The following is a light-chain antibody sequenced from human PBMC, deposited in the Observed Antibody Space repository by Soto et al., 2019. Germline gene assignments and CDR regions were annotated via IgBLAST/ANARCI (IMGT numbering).Light chain of an antibody. J-gene: IGLJ2*01. Sequence: QSVLTQPASVSGSPGQSITISCTGTSSDVGGYNYVSWYQQHPGKAPKLMIYDVSNRPSGVSNRFSGSKSGNTASLTISGLQAEDEAHYYCSSYTSSSTVHVVFGGGTKLTVL. CDR3: SSYTSSSTVHVV. CDR2: DVS. V-gene: IGLV2-14*01. CDR1: SSDVGGYNY.